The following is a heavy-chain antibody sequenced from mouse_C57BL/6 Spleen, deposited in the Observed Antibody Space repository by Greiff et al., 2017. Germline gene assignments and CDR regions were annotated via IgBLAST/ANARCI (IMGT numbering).Heavy chain of an antibody. D-gene: IGHD1-1*01. V-gene: IGHV1-82*01. CDR3: ARAKATTVVAPDY. CDR2: IYPGDGDT. J-gene: IGHJ2*01. CDR1: GYAFSSSW. Sequence: VQLQQSGPELVKPGASVKISCKASGYAFSSSWMNWVKQRPGKGLEWIGRIYPGDGDTNYNGKFKGKATLTADKSSSTAYMQRSSLTSEDSAVXFCARAKATTVVAPDYWGQGTTLTVSS.